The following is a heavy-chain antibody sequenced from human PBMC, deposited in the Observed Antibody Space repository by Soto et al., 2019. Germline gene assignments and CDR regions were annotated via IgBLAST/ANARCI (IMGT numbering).Heavy chain of an antibody. CDR2: IYYSGST. CDR3: ARRYGGYYYYRDV. J-gene: IGHJ6*03. V-gene: IGHV4-59*08. Sequence: SETLSLTCTVSGGSISSYYWSWIRQPPGKGLGGIGYIYYSGSTNYNPSLKSRVTISLDTSKNQFSLRLSSVTAADTAVYYCARRYGGYYYYRDVWGKGTTVTVSS. D-gene: IGHD3-10*01. CDR1: GGSISSYY.